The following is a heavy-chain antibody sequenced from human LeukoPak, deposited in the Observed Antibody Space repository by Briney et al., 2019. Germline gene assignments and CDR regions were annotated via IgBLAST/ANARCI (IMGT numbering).Heavy chain of an antibody. CDR3: ARDPNYYYGMDV. CDR2: IYYSGST. CDR1: GGSISSYY. Sequence: PSETLSLTCTVSGGSISSYYWSWIRQPPGKGLEWIGYIYYSGSTNYNPSLKSRVTISVDTSKNQFSLKLSSVTAADTAVYYCARDPNYYYGMDVWAKGPRSPSP. V-gene: IGHV4-59*01. J-gene: IGHJ6*02.